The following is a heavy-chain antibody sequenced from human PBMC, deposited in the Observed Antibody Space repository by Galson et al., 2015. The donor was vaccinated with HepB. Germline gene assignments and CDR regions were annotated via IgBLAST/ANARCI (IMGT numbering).Heavy chain of an antibody. D-gene: IGHD7-27*01. J-gene: IGHJ6*02. CDR1: GFTFSSYA. CDR3: ASLFLLGRDDYYGMDV. Sequence: SLRLSCAASGFTFSSYAMHWVRQAPGKGLEWVAVISYDGSNKYYADSVKGRFTISRDNSKNTLYLQMNSLRAEDTAVYYCASLFLLGRDDYYGMDVWGQGTTVTVSS. CDR2: ISYDGSNK. V-gene: IGHV3-30-3*01.